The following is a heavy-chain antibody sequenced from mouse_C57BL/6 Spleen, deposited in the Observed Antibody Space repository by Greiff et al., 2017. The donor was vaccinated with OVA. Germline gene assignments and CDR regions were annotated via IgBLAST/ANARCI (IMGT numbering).Heavy chain of an antibody. J-gene: IGHJ4*01. Sequence: QVQLQQPGAELVKPGASVKLSCKASGYTFTSYWMHWVKQRPGRGLEWIGRIDPKSGGTKYNEKFKSKATLTVDKPSSTAYMQLSSLTSEDSAVYYCAREGYDYDAWAMDYWGQGTSVTVSS. D-gene: IGHD2-4*01. V-gene: IGHV1-72*01. CDR3: AREGYDYDAWAMDY. CDR1: GYTFTSYW. CDR2: IDPKSGGT.